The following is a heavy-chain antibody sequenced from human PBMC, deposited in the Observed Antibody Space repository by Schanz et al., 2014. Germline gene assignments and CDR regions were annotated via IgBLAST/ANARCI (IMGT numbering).Heavy chain of an antibody. J-gene: IGHJ4*02. CDR2: INQDGSDK. D-gene: IGHD3-22*01. CDR3: ARDKGGYYPFDY. Sequence: EVQLVESGGGLLQPGGSLRLSCAASGFTFGTFWMSWVRQAPGKGLEWVANINQDGSDKSYVDSVKGRFTIARDNAKNSLYLQMNSLRAEDTAFYYCARDKGGYYPFDYWGQGSLVTVSS. V-gene: IGHV3-7*01. CDR1: GFTFGTFW.